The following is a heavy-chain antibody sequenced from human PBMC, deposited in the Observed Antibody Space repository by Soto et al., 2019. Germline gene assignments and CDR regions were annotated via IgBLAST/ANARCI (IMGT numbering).Heavy chain of an antibody. CDR1: GFTFSSYA. D-gene: IGHD3-10*01. CDR3: AILPAGGRGPYGAFDY. J-gene: IGHJ4*02. CDR2: ISGSGGST. V-gene: IGHV3-23*01. Sequence: GGSLRLSCAASGFTFSSYAMSWVRQAPGKGLEWVSAISGSGGSTYYADSVKGRFTISRDNSKNTLYLQMNSLRAEDTAVYYCAILPAGGRGPYGAFDYWGQGTLVTVSS.